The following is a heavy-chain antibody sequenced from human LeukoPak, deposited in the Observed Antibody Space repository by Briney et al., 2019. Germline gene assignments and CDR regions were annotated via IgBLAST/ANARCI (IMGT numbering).Heavy chain of an antibody. Sequence: PSETLSLTCTVSGGSISDYYRSWIRQTPAEGLEWIGYVYYSRTSTYNPSLKSRVTTSVDSSKNQFSLSLRSVTAADTAVYYCARSLRRRKFDPWGKGTLVTVSS. CDR3: ARSLRRRKFDP. D-gene: IGHD3-16*01. J-gene: IGHJ5*02. V-gene: IGHV4-59*01. CDR1: GGSISDYY. CDR2: VYYSRTS.